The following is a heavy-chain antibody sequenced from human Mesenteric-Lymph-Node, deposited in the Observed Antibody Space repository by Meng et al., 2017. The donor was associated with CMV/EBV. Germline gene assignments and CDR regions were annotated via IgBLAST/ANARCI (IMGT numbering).Heavy chain of an antibody. J-gene: IGHJ5*02. Sequence: QVQLVQSVAAVKKPGSSAKVSYTASVGTFSSYTISWVRQAPGPGLEWMGRIIPILGMANYAQKFQGRVTITEDKSTSTAYMELSSLRSEDTAVYYCAGGIAAVGSRWFDPWGKGTLVTVSS. CDR2: IIPILGMA. D-gene: IGHD6-13*01. V-gene: IGHV1-69*02. CDR1: VGTFSSYT. CDR3: AGGIAAVGSRWFDP.